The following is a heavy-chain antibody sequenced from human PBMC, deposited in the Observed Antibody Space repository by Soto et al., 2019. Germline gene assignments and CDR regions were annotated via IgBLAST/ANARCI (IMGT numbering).Heavy chain of an antibody. CDR3: AKDRHYPRDYFHY. J-gene: IGHJ4*02. D-gene: IGHD3-10*01. CDR2: IRTNAYGGTT. Sequence: MRLSCTASGFTFGDFAINWVRQAPGKGLEWLTFIRTNAYGGTTEYAASVKGRFTMSRDDSKSIAYLQMNGLKTEDTAVYYCAKDRHYPRDYFHYWGQGTLVTVSS. V-gene: IGHV3-49*04. CDR1: GFTFGDFA.